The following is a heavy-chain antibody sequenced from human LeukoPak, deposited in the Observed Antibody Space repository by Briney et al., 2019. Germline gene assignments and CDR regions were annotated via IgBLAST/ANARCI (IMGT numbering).Heavy chain of an antibody. Sequence: GGSLRLSCAASGFTFSSYEMNWVRLAPGKGLEWVSYISESGSAIYYADSVKGRFTMSRDNAKNSLYLQMNSLRAEDTALYYCARGYFVRNDYWGQGTLVTVSS. CDR2: ISESGSAI. CDR3: ARGYFVRNDY. D-gene: IGHD3-10*02. CDR1: GFTFSSYE. V-gene: IGHV3-48*03. J-gene: IGHJ4*02.